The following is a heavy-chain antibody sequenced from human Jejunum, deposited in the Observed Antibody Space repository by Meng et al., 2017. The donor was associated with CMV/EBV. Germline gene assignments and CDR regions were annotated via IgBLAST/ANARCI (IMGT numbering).Heavy chain of an antibody. Sequence: LTCTVSGGSLSGYYWHWIRQPPGRGLEWIGYVSYGGSTNYNPSLKSRVTISGDTSKNQFSLQLTSVTAADTAVYYCAREYSSSDYWGQGKLVTVSS. V-gene: IGHV4-59*01. J-gene: IGHJ4*02. CDR2: VSYGGST. D-gene: IGHD5-18*01. CDR3: AREYSSSDY. CDR1: GGSLSGYY.